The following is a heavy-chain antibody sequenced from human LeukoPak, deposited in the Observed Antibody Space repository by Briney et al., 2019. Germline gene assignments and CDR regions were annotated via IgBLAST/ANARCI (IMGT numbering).Heavy chain of an antibody. CDR1: GLTFSSYS. V-gene: IGHV3-48*04. D-gene: IGHD3-3*01. CDR2: ISSSSSTI. J-gene: IGHJ5*02. CDR3: ASGKGHDFWSGYLSWFDP. Sequence: GGSLRLSCVASGLTFSSYSMNWVRQAPGKGLEWISYISSSSSTIYYADSVKGRFTISRDNAKNSLYLQMNSLRAEDTAVYYCASGKGHDFWSGYLSWFDPWGQGTLVTVSS.